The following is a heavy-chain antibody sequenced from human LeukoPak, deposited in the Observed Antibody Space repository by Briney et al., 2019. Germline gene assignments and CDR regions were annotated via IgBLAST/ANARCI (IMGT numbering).Heavy chain of an antibody. CDR1: GFNFSNYW. CDR3: ARGPYNSSSWDFQH. J-gene: IGHJ1*01. CDR2: IKQDGSER. Sequence: GGSLRLSCAASGFNFSNYWMSWVRQAPGKGLEWVAYIKQDGSERYYVDSMKGRFTVSRDNDKNSLYLQMNSLRADDTAVYYCARGPYNSSSWDFQHWGQGTLVTVSS. D-gene: IGHD6-6*01. V-gene: IGHV3-7*01.